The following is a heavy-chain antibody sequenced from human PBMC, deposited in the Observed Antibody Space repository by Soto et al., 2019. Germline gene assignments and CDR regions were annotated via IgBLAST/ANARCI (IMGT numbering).Heavy chain of an antibody. V-gene: IGHV1-2*04. J-gene: IGHJ4*02. Sequence: SCKASGYTFTGYYMHWVRQAPGQGLEWMGWINPNSGGTNYAQKFQGWVTMTRDTSISTAYMELSRLRSDDTAVYYCARDHYYDSSGYYYSGFDYWGQGTLVTVSS. CDR2: INPNSGGT. CDR3: ARDHYYDSSGYYYSGFDY. D-gene: IGHD3-22*01. CDR1: GYTFTGYY.